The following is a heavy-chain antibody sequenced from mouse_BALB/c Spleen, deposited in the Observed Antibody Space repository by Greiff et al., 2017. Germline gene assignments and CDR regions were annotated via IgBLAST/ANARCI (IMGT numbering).Heavy chain of an antibody. V-gene: IGHV1-14*01. Sequence: VQLKQSGPELVKPGASVKMSCKASGYTFTSYVMHWVKQKPGQGLEWIGYINPYNDGTKYNEKFKGKATLTSDKSSSTAYMELSSLTSEDSAVYYCARSGDPITTATWFAYWGQGTLVTVSA. CDR1: GYTFTSYV. J-gene: IGHJ3*01. CDR2: INPYNDGT. CDR3: ARSGDPITTATWFAY. D-gene: IGHD1-2*01.